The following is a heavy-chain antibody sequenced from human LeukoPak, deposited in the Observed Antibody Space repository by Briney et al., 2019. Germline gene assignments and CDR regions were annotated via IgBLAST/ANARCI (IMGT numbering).Heavy chain of an antibody. CDR2: IYTSGST. V-gene: IGHV4-4*07. CDR1: GGSISSYY. D-gene: IGHD3-22*01. CDR3: ARVSHYYDSSGYCFDY. J-gene: IGHJ4*02. Sequence: SETLSLTCTVSGGSISSYYWSWIRQPAGKGLEWIGRIYTSGSTNYNPSLKSRVTISVDKSKNQFSPKLSSVTAADTAVYYCARVSHYYDSSGYCFDYWGQGTLVTVSS.